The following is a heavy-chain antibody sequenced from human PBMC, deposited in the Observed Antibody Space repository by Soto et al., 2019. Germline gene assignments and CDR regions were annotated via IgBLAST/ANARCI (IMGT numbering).Heavy chain of an antibody. D-gene: IGHD1-26*01. V-gene: IGHV3-21*01. CDR3: ARDLVGATI. Sequence: EVQLVESGGGLVKPGGSLRLSCAASGFTFSSYSTNWVRQAPGKGLEWVSSISSSSNYIYYADSMKGRFTISRDNAKNSLYLQMNSLRAEDTAVYYCARDLVGATIWGQGTLVTVSS. CDR2: ISSSSNYI. J-gene: IGHJ4*02. CDR1: GFTFSSYS.